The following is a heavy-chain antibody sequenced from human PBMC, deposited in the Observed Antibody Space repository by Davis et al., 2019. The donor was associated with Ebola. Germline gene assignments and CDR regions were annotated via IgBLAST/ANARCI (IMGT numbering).Heavy chain of an antibody. J-gene: IGHJ4*02. CDR1: GYTFTGYY. D-gene: IGHD6-13*01. Sequence: ASVKVSCKASGYTFTGYYLHWVRQAPGQGLEWMGWINPNSGGTHSAQKFQDRVTMTRDTSISTVYMDLSRLTSDDTAVYYCARERGSSWYLDYWGQGTLVTVSS. CDR2: INPNSGGT. CDR3: ARERGSSWYLDY. V-gene: IGHV1-2*02.